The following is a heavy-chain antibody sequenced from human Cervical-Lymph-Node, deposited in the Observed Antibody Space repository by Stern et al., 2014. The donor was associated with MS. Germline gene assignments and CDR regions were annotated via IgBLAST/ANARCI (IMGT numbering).Heavy chain of an antibody. V-gene: IGHV3-33*01. CDR3: ARSSSPSPYYYYGMDV. J-gene: IGHJ6*02. CDR1: GSTFGGYA. CDR2: IGYDGSNK. D-gene: IGHD6-13*01. Sequence: VQLVESGGGVVQPGGSRSLSWAASGSTFGGYARNWVGRAPGKGRGWVAFIGYDGSNKYYADSVKGRFTISRDNSKNTLYLQMNSLRAEDTDVYYCARSSSPSPYYYYGMDVWGQGTTVTVSS.